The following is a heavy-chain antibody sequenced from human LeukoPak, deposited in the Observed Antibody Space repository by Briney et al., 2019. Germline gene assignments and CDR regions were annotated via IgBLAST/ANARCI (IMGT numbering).Heavy chain of an antibody. J-gene: IGHJ5*02. CDR2: ISYDGSNK. V-gene: IGHV3-30-3*01. D-gene: IGHD2-15*01. CDR3: ARDRGYCSGGSCYRWFDP. Sequence: PGRSLRLSCAASGFTFSSYAMHWVRQAPGKGLEWVAVISYDGSNKYCADSVKGRFTISRDNSKNTLYLQMNSLRAEDTAVYYCARDRGYCSGGSCYRWFDPWGQGTLVTVSS. CDR1: GFTFSSYA.